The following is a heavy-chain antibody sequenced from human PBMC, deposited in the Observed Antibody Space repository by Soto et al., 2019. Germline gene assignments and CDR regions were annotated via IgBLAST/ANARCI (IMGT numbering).Heavy chain of an antibody. V-gene: IGHV1-69*12. D-gene: IGHD2-2*01. Sequence: QVQLVQSGAEVKKPGSSVKVSCKASGGTFSSYAISWVRQAPGQGLEWMGGIIPIFDTANYAQKFQGRVTITADESTSTAYMELSSLRSEATAVYYCARHDCISSSCYYYYYYGMDVWGQGTTVTVSS. CDR2: IIPIFDTA. CDR3: ARHDCISSSCYYYYYYGMDV. CDR1: GGTFSSYA. J-gene: IGHJ6*02.